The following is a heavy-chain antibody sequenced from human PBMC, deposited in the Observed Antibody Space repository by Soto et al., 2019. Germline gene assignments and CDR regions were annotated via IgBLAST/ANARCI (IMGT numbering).Heavy chain of an antibody. Sequence: SGGGVVQPGRSLRLSCAASGFTFSSYAMHWVRQAPGKGLEWVAVISYDGSNKYYADSVKGRFTISRDNSKNTLYLQMNSLRAEDTAVYYCARDFGSGWPDPYYYGMDVWGQGTTVTVSS. V-gene: IGHV3-30-3*01. D-gene: IGHD6-19*01. J-gene: IGHJ6*02. CDR1: GFTFSSYA. CDR2: ISYDGSNK. CDR3: ARDFGSGWPDPYYYGMDV.